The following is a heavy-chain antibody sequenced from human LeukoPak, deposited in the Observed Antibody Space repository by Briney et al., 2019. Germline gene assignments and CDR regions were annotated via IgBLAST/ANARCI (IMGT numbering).Heavy chain of an antibody. CDR3: ARGGYCSSTSCSDAFDI. CDR1: GGSISSGSYY. D-gene: IGHD2-2*01. CDR2: IYTSGST. J-gene: IGHJ3*02. Sequence: NASEALSLTCTVSGGSISSGSYYWSWIRPPAGKGLEWIGRIYTSGSTNYNPSLKSRVTISVDTSKNQFSLKLSSVTAADTAVYYCARGGYCSSTSCSDAFDIWGQGTMVTVSS. V-gene: IGHV4-61*02.